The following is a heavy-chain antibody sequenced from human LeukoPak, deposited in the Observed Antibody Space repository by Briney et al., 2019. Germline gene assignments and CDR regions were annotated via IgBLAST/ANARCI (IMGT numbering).Heavy chain of an antibody. V-gene: IGHV4-39*07. CDR3: ARSPEVAAYYYYYYMDV. CDR2: IYYSGST. J-gene: IGHJ6*03. Sequence: SETLTLTCTVLDTSISSSSYYWGCIRQPPGKGLEWIGSIYYSGSTYYNPSLNSRVTISVDTSKNQFSLKLSSVAAADTAVYYCARSPEVAAYYYYYYMDVWGKGTTVTIFS. CDR1: DTSISSSSYY. D-gene: IGHD2-15*01.